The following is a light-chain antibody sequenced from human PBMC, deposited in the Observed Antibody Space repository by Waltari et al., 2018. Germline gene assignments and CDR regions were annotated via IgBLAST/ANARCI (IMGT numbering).Light chain of an antibody. J-gene: IGLJ2*01. CDR2: RDD. CDR1: SSNIGRNY. V-gene: IGLV1-47*01. Sequence: SVLTQPPAASGTPGQRVTISCSGSSSNIGRNYVSWYQKVPGTAPKLLIYRDDQRPSGVPDRFSVSKSGTSASLAISGLRSEDEAEYYCATWDDSLGGYVVFGGGTKLTVL. CDR3: ATWDDSLGGYVV.